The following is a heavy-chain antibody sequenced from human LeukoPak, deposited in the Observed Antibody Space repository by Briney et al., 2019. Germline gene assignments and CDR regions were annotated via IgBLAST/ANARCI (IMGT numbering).Heavy chain of an antibody. V-gene: IGHV4-38-2*02. J-gene: IGHJ4*02. D-gene: IGHD4-17*01. CDR3: ARTDDDYGEIDY. CDR1: GYSISSGYY. CDR2: IYHSGST. Sequence: SETLSLTCTVSGYSISSGYYWGWIRQPPGKGLEWIGSIYHSGSTYYNPSLKSRVTISVDTSKNQFSLKLSSVTAADTAVYYCARTDDDYGEIDYWGQGTLVTVSS.